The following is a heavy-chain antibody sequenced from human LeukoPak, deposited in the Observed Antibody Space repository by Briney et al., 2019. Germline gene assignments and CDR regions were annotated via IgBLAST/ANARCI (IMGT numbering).Heavy chain of an antibody. V-gene: IGHV4-34*01. CDR1: GGSFSGYY. D-gene: IGHD6-13*01. J-gene: IGHJ6*03. Sequence: PSETLSLTCAVYGGSFSGYYWSWLRQPPGKGLEWIGEINHSGSTNYNPSLKSRVTISVDTSKNQFSLKLSSVTAADTAVYYCARLRPISSSWYYYYYYMDVWGKGTTVTISS. CDR3: ARLRPISSSWYYYYYYMDV. CDR2: INHSGST.